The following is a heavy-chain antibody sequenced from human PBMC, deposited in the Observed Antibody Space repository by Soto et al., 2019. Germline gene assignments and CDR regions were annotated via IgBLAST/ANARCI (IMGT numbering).Heavy chain of an antibody. D-gene: IGHD2-15*01. CDR1: GGSFSGYY. CDR2: INHSGST. CDR3: ARGRYCSGGSCYSYYYYYMDV. J-gene: IGHJ6*03. Sequence: SETLSLTCAVYGGSFSGYYWSWIRQPPGKGLEWIGEINHSGSTNYNPSLKSRVTISVDTSKNQFSLKLSSVTAADTAVYYCARGRYCSGGSCYSYYYYYMDVWGKGTTVTVSS. V-gene: IGHV4-34*01.